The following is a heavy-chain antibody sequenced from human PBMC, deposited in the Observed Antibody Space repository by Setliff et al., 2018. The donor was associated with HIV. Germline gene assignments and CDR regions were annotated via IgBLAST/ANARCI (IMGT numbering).Heavy chain of an antibody. CDR1: GYTFTSYY. CDR3: ARGIAAAGLDY. V-gene: IGHV1-46*01. CDR2: INPSGGST. J-gene: IGHJ4*02. Sequence: GASVKVSCKASGYTFTSYYMHWVRQAPGQGLEWMGIINPSGGSTSYAQKLQGRVTMTRDTSTSTVYMELSSLRAEDTAVYYCARGIAAAGLDYWGQGTLVTVSS. D-gene: IGHD6-13*01.